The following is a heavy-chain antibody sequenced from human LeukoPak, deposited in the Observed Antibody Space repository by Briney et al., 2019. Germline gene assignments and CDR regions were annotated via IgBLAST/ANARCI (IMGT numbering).Heavy chain of an antibody. CDR3: AKSGIAVVVPAAISFDL. Sequence: PGGSLRLSCAVSGFIFSSYGMHWVRQAPGKGQEWLAFIRYDGSYKYYSDSVKGRFTISRDNSKNMLYLQVNSLRDEDTAVYYCAKSGIAVVVPAAISFDLWGQGTLVTVSS. CDR2: IRYDGSYK. CDR1: GFIFSSYG. D-gene: IGHD2-2*01. V-gene: IGHV3-30*02. J-gene: IGHJ4*02.